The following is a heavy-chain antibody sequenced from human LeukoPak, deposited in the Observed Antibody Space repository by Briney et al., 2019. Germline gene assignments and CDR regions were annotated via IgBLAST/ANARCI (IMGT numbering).Heavy chain of an antibody. CDR2: IIPIVGTA. Sequence: GASVKVSCKGSGGTFISYAISWLRQAPGQGLEWMGVIIPIVGTANYAQKFQGRVTINADESTSTAYMELSRLTSEDTAVYYCARVALPEVPAALRGFWFDPWGQGTLVTVSS. CDR1: GGTFISYA. V-gene: IGHV1-69*13. J-gene: IGHJ5*02. CDR3: ARVALPEVPAALRGFWFDP. D-gene: IGHD2-2*01.